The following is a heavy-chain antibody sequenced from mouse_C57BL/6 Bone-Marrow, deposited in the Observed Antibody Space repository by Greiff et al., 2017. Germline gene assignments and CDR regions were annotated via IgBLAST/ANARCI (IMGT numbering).Heavy chain of an antibody. CDR2: LLPGSGST. D-gene: IGHD1-1*01. CDR1: GYTFTGYW. V-gene: IGHV1-9*01. CDR3: AREGRSPDWYFDG. Sequence: QVQLQQSGAELMKPGASVKLSCKATGYTFTGYWIEWVKQRPGHGLEWIGELLPGSGSTNYNEKFKGKATFTADTSSNTAYLQLSSLTTGDSAIYYCAREGRSPDWYFDGWGTGTTVTVSS. J-gene: IGHJ1*03.